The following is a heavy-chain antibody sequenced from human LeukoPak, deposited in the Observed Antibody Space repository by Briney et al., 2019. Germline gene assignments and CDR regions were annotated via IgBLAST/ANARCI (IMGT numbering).Heavy chain of an antibody. CDR1: GGSFSGYY. CDR3: ARGEYSSASHDY. Sequence: PSETLSLTCAVYGGSFSGYYWSWIRQPPGKGLEWIGEINHSGSTNYNPSLKSRVTISVDTSKNQFSLKLSSVTAADTAVYYCARGEYSSASHDYWGQGTLVTVSS. CDR2: INHSGST. J-gene: IGHJ4*02. V-gene: IGHV4-34*01. D-gene: IGHD6-19*01.